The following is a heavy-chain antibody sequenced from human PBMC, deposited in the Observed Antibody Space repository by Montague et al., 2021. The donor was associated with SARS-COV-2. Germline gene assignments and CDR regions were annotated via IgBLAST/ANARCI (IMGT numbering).Heavy chain of an antibody. CDR2: IYYNGST. CDR1: GVSISSGAYY. CDR3: ARSPYYDSSGQMGFDF. D-gene: IGHD3-22*01. J-gene: IGHJ4*02. V-gene: IGHV4-31*03. Sequence: TLSLTCSVSGVSISSGAYYWSWIRQHPGKGLEWIGYIYYNGSTYYNPSLKSRVTIAVDTSKNHFSLKLSSVTTAVTAVYYCARSPYYDSSGQMGFDFWGQGTLVTVSS.